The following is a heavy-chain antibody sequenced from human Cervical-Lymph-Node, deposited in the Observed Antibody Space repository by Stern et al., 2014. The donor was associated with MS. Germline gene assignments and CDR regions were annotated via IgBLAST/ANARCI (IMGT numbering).Heavy chain of an antibody. Sequence: VQLVQSGGGLVQPGGSLRLACAASGFTFSSYSMNWVRQAPGKGLEWISYITRSRSTTYYADSVKGRFTISRDNAKNSLYLQMNSLRDEDTAVYYCARANYDFWSGNSSFQRYYYGMDVWGQGTTVTVSS. CDR1: GFTFSSYS. D-gene: IGHD3-3*01. J-gene: IGHJ6*02. CDR2: ITRSRSTT. V-gene: IGHV3-48*02. CDR3: ARANYDFWSGNSSFQRYYYGMDV.